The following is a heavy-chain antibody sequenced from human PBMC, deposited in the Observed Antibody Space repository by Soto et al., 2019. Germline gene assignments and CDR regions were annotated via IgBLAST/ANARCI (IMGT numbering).Heavy chain of an antibody. J-gene: IGHJ6*02. CDR3: ATHYYYYGMDV. Sequence: SGGSLRLSCAASGFTFSSYGMHWVRQAPGKGLEWVAVISYDGSNKYYADSVKGRFTISRDNSKNTLYLQMNSLRAEDTAVYYCATHYYYYGMDVWGQGTTVTVSS. CDR1: GFTFSSYG. V-gene: IGHV3-30*03. CDR2: ISYDGSNK.